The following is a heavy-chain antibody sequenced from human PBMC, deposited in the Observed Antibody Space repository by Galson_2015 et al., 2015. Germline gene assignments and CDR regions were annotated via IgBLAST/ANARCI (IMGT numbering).Heavy chain of an antibody. D-gene: IGHD7-27*01. J-gene: IGHJ4*02. V-gene: IGHV6-1*01. CDR1: GDSVSSNSAA. Sequence: CAISGDSVSSNSAAWNWIRQSPSRGLEWLGRTSYRSKWYNHYAVSVKGRITINPDTSKNQFSLQLNSVTPEDTAVYYCARDAGPNWDDSDYWGQGTLVTVSS. CDR3: ARDAGPNWDDSDY. CDR2: TSYRSKWYN.